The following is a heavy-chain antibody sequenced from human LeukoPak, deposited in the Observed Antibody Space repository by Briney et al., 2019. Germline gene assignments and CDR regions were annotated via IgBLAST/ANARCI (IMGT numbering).Heavy chain of an antibody. D-gene: IGHD3-3*01. J-gene: IGHJ6*03. Sequence: GGSLRLSCAASGFTFSSYEMNWVRQAPGKGLEWVSYISSGGSNIYYADSVKGRFTISRDNSKNTLYLQMNSLRAEDTAVYYCAFGSQRRSTYYDFWSGYGAPYYMDVWGKGTTVTVSS. V-gene: IGHV3-48*03. CDR3: AFGSQRRSTYYDFWSGYGAPYYMDV. CDR1: GFTFSSYE. CDR2: ISSGGSNI.